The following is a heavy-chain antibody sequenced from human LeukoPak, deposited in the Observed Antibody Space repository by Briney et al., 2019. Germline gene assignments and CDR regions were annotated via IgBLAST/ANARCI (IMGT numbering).Heavy chain of an antibody. Sequence: ASVKVSCKSSGYTFTTYYMHCVRQAPGHGLEWMGIINPSDGSTNYAQKFQGRVTMSRDTSTSTAYMELSSLRSEDTAVYYCAREGGGMSSVTWGWFDPWGQGTLVTVSS. CDR3: AREGGGMSSVTWGWFDP. J-gene: IGHJ5*02. CDR2: INPSDGST. D-gene: IGHD4-17*01. CDR1: GYTFTTYY. V-gene: IGHV1-46*01.